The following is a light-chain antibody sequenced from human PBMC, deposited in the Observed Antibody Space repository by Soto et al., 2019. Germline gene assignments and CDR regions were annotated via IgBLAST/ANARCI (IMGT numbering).Light chain of an antibody. CDR1: GCDIGFYNY. V-gene: IGLV2-14*01. CDR3: CSYAHGSIYV. Sequence: QSVLTQPASVSVPPGQSITISCTGTGCDIGFYNYVSWYQQHPGKAPKLLIYGVANRPSGVSARFSGSKSGSTASLTISGLQAEDEADYYCCSYAHGSIYVFGTGTKVTV. J-gene: IGLJ1*01. CDR2: GVA.